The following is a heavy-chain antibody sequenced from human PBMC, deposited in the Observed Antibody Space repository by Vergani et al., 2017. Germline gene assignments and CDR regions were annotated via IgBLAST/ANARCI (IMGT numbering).Heavy chain of an antibody. V-gene: IGHV3-23*01. D-gene: IGHD3-10*01. CDR2: ISGSGGST. CDR3: ANQAEMVRGVTDNWVDP. Sequence: EVQLLESGGGLVQPGGSLRLSCAASGFTFSSYAMSWVRQAPGKGLEWVSAISGSGGSTYYADSVKGRFTISRDNSKNTLYLQMNSLRAEDTAVYYCANQAEMVRGVTDNWVDPWGQGTLVTVSS. J-gene: IGHJ5*02. CDR1: GFTFSSYA.